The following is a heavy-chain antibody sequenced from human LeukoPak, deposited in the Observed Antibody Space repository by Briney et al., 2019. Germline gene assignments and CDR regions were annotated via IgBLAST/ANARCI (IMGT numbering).Heavy chain of an antibody. CDR3: ARVQYSSSWSHPALFDY. D-gene: IGHD6-13*01. V-gene: IGHV1-18*01. Sequence: GASVKVSCKASGYTFTSYGISWVRQAPGQGLEWMGWISAYNGNTNYAQKLQGRVTMTTDTSTSTAYVELRSLRSDDTAVYYCARVQYSSSWSHPALFDYWGQGTLVTVSS. J-gene: IGHJ4*02. CDR2: ISAYNGNT. CDR1: GYTFTSYG.